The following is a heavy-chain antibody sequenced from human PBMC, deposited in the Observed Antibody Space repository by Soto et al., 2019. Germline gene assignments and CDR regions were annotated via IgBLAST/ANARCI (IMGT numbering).Heavy chain of an antibody. V-gene: IGHV4-31*03. CDR3: AREVSPNSRGWYTVLVRWFDP. D-gene: IGHD6-19*01. CDR1: GGSINSGDYY. CDR2: ISYSGNT. J-gene: IGHJ5*02. Sequence: QVQLQESGPGLVKPSQTLSLTCTVSGGSINSGDYYWSLVRQVPGKGLEWLGFISYSGNTHYNPSRESRVTISKDTSKNQFSLRLNSMTAADSAVYYCAREVSPNSRGWYTVLVRWFDPWGQGTLVTVSS.